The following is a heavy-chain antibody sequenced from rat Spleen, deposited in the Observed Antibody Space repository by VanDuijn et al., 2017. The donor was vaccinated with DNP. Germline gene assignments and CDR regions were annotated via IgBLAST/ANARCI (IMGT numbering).Heavy chain of an antibody. V-gene: IGHV2S12*01. CDR3: ARHSPRRVWGYFDF. D-gene: IGHD1-11*01. J-gene: IGHJ1*01. CDR2: ISSGGNT. Sequence: QVQLKESGPGLVQPSQTLSLTCTVSGFSLTTYGVAWVRQPPGKGLEWIAAISSGGNTFYNSALKSRLSISRDTSKSQLFLKMNSLRPEDTGTYYCARHSPRRVWGYFDFWGPGTMVTVSS. CDR1: GFSLTTYG.